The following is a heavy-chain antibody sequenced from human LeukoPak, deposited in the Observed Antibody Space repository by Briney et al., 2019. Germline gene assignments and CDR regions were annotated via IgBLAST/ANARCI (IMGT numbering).Heavy chain of an antibody. CDR2: IIPIFGTA. J-gene: IGHJ4*02. D-gene: IGHD3-22*01. V-gene: IGHV1-69*05. Sequence: SVKVSCKASGGTFSSYAISWVRQAPGQGLEWMGRIIPIFGTANYAQKFQGRVTITTDESTSTAYMELSSLRSEDTALYYCASDYDSSGCYYPKFDYWGQGTLVSVSS. CDR1: GGTFSSYA. CDR3: ASDYDSSGCYYPKFDY.